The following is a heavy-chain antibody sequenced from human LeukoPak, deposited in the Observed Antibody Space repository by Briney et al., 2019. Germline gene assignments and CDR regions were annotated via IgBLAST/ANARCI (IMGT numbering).Heavy chain of an antibody. D-gene: IGHD6-13*01. Sequence: GGSLRLSCAASGFTFSSYSMNWVRQAPGKGLEWVSSISSSSSYIYYADSVKGRFTISRDNAKNSLYLQMNSLRAEDTAVYYCAKAQGLYSSSWYYFDYWGQGTLVTVSS. J-gene: IGHJ4*02. V-gene: IGHV3-21*01. CDR2: ISSSSSYI. CDR1: GFTFSSYS. CDR3: AKAQGLYSSSWYYFDY.